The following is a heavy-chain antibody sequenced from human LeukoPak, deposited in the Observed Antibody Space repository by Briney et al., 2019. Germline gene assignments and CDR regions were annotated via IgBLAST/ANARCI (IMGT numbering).Heavy chain of an antibody. CDR3: ARDFFGRAAGTGNWFDP. CDR1: GYSIGSGYY. D-gene: IGHD6-13*01. CDR2: VYHDGST. J-gene: IGHJ5*02. V-gene: IGHV4-38-2*02. Sequence: SETLSLTCSVSGYSIGSGYYWGWIRQSPGKGLEWIGSVYHDGSTHYNPSLKSRVTVSADTSENQISLSLSSVTATDTAVYYCARDFFGRAAGTGNWFDPWGQGTLVTVSS.